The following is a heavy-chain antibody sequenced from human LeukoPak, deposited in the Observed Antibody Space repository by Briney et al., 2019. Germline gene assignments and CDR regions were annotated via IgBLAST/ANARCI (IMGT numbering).Heavy chain of an antibody. Sequence: QSGGSLRLSCAASGFTFSSYAMSWVRQAPGKGLEWVSAISGCGGSTYYADSVKGRFTISRDNSKNTLYLQMNSLRAEDTAAYYCARGWHLDYWGQGTLVTVSS. V-gene: IGHV3-23*01. J-gene: IGHJ4*02. CDR2: ISGCGGST. CDR3: ARGWHLDY. CDR1: GFTFSSYA.